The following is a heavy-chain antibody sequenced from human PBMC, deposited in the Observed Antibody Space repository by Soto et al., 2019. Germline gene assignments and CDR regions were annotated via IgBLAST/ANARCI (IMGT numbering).Heavy chain of an antibody. J-gene: IGHJ6*02. D-gene: IGHD3-10*01. CDR2: IWYDGSNK. CDR3: ARDMGSPHHPKSGMDV. V-gene: IGHV3-33*01. Sequence: QVQLVESGGGVVQPGRSLRLSCAASGFTFSSYGMHWVRQAPGKGLEWVAVIWYDGSNKYYADSVKGRFTISRDNSKNRLYLQMNSLRAEDTAVYYCARDMGSPHHPKSGMDVWGQGTTVTVCS. CDR1: GFTFSSYG.